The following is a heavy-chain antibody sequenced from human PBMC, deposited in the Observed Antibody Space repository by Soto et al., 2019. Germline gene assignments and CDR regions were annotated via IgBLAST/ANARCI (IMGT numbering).Heavy chain of an antibody. Sequence: GESLKISCAASGFTFSDYSMNWVRQAPGKGLEWVSYISRSGSDIYYADSVKGRFTISRDNAKNSLFLQMNSLRAEDTAVYYCATVGYCSSTSCQTRYYYYGMDVWGQGTTVTVSS. CDR1: GFTFSDYS. D-gene: IGHD2-2*03. J-gene: IGHJ6*02. V-gene: IGHV3-11*01. CDR2: ISRSGSDI. CDR3: ATVGYCSSTSCQTRYYYYGMDV.